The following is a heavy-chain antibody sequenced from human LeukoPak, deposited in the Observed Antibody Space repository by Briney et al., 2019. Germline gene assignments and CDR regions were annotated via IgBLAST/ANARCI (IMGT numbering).Heavy chain of an antibody. V-gene: IGHV3-23*01. CDR2: INGRGDNT. J-gene: IGHJ4*02. CDR1: GVIISSYA. CDR3: ARSDSSSWLFDY. D-gene: IGHD6-13*01. Sequence: GGSLRLSCAASGVIISSYAMSWVRQAPGKGLEWVSAINGRGDNTYYADFVKGRFTISRDNSKSTVYLQMNSLRTEDTAVYYCARSDSSSWLFDYWGQGTLVTVSS.